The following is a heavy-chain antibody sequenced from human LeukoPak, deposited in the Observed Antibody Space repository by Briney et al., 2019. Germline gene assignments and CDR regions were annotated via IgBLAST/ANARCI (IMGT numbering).Heavy chain of an antibody. Sequence: GGSLRLSCAASGFTFSTFAMIWVRQPPGKGLEWVSSIFPSGGEIHYADSVRGRFTISRDNSKSTLSLQMNSLRAEDTAVYYCARDFYGSGGNWFDPWGQGTLVTVSS. J-gene: IGHJ5*02. CDR3: ARDFYGSGGNWFDP. V-gene: IGHV3-23*01. CDR2: IFPSGGEI. D-gene: IGHD3-10*01. CDR1: GFTFSTFA.